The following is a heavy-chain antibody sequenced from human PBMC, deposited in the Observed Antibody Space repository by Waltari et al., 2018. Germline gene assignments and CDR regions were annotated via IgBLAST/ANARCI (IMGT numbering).Heavy chain of an antibody. CDR3: ARMTPWYSSSSVGAFDI. V-gene: IGHV4-59*01. CDR1: GGSISSYY. J-gene: IGHJ3*02. CDR2: IYYSGST. D-gene: IGHD6-6*01. Sequence: QVQLQESGPGLVKPSETLSLTCTVSGGSISSYYWRWIRQPPGKGLEWIGYIYYSGSTNYNPSLKSRVTISVDTSKNQFSLKLSSVTAADTAVYYCARMTPWYSSSSVGAFDIWGQGTMVTVSS.